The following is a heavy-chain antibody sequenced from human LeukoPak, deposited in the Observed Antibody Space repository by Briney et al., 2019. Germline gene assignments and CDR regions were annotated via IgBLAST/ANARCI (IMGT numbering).Heavy chain of an antibody. CDR3: ARNYGSGSYYKDFDP. D-gene: IGHD3-10*01. CDR2: INPNSGGT. Sequence: ASVKVSCTASGYTFTGYYMHWVRQAPGQGLEWMGWINPNSGGTNYAQKFQGRVTMTRDTSISTAYMDLSRLKSDDTAVYYCARNYGSGSYYKDFDPWGQGTLVTVSS. CDR1: GYTFTGYY. V-gene: IGHV1-2*02. J-gene: IGHJ5*02.